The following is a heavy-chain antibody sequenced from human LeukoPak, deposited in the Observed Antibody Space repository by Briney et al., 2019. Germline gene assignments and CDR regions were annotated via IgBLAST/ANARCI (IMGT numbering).Heavy chain of an antibody. CDR1: GFTFSSYW. Sequence: GGSLRLSCAASGFTFSSYWMGWVRQAPGKRLEWVANMNIDGSEKYYADSVKGRFTISRDNAKNSLYLQMNSLRDEDTAVYYCARDRYYYDSSAERTAEYFQHWGQGTLVTVSS. CDR3: ARDRYYYDSSAERTAEYFQH. CDR2: MNIDGSEK. V-gene: IGHV3-7*01. D-gene: IGHD3-22*01. J-gene: IGHJ1*01.